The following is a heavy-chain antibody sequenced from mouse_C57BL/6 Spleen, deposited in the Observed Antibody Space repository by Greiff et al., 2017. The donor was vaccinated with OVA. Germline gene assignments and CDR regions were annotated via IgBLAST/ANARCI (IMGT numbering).Heavy chain of an antibody. CDR2: ISSGSSTI. CDR1: GFTFSDYG. Sequence: EVKLMESGGGLVKPGGSLKLSCAASGFTFSDYGMHWVRQAPEKGLEWVAYISSGSSTIYYADTVKGRFTISRDNAKNTLVLQMTSLRSEDTAMYYCARGAYYYDYGNWFAYWGQGTLVTVSA. CDR3: ARGAYYYDYGNWFAY. D-gene: IGHD2-4*01. J-gene: IGHJ3*01. V-gene: IGHV5-17*01.